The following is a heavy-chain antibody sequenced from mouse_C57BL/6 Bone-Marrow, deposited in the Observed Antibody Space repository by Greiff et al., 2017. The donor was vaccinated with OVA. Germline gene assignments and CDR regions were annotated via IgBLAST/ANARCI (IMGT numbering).Heavy chain of an antibody. J-gene: IGHJ1*03. D-gene: IGHD2-4*01. CDR3: ARHGGLRLRWYFDV. Sequence: EVQRVESGGDLVKPGGSLKLSCAASGFTFSSYGMSWVRQTPDKRLEWVATISSGGSYTYYPDSVKGRFTISRDNAKNTLYLQMSSLKSEDTAMYYCARHGGLRLRWYFDVWGTGTTVTVSS. V-gene: IGHV5-6*01. CDR2: ISSGGSYT. CDR1: GFTFSSYG.